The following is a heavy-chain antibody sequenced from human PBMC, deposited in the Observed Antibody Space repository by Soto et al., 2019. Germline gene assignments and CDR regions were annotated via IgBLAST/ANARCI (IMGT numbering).Heavy chain of an antibody. D-gene: IGHD5-12*01. CDR2: INHSGNT. J-gene: IGHJ4*02. CDR1: GGSFSDYY. CDR3: ARGSSDGYTNY. V-gene: IGHV4-34*01. Sequence: SGTLSLTCAVYGGSFSDYYWHWIRQPPGKGLEWIGEINHSGNTNYNPSLKSRVTISVDTSENQFSLKLTSVTAADTAVYYCARGSSDGYTNYWGQGTLVTVSS.